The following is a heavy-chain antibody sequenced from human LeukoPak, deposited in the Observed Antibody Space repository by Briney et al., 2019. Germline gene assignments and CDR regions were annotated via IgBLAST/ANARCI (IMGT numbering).Heavy chain of an antibody. D-gene: IGHD4-17*01. CDR2: ISYDGSNK. J-gene: IGHJ4*02. CDR3: AKDRDTYGDYVY. V-gene: IGHV3-30*18. Sequence: GGSLRLSCAASGFTFSSYGMHWVRQAPGKGLEWVAVISYDGSNKYYADSVKGRFTISRDNSKNTLYLQMNSLRAEDTAVYYCAKDRDTYGDYVYWGQGTLVTVSS. CDR1: GFTFSSYG.